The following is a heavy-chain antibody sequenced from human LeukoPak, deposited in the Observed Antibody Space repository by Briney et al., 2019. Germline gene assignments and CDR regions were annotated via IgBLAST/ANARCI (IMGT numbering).Heavy chain of an antibody. CDR3: ARVAAGGSYYGMDV. V-gene: IGHV4-59*01. CDR1: GGSISSNY. D-gene: IGHD6-13*01. CDR2: IYSSGST. J-gene: IGHJ6*02. Sequence: SETLSLTCNVSGGSISSNYWTWIRRPPGKGLEWIGDIYSSGSTDYNPSLKSRVTISVDTSKCQFSLNLTSVTAADTAVYHCARVAAGGSYYGMDVWGQGTTVTVSS.